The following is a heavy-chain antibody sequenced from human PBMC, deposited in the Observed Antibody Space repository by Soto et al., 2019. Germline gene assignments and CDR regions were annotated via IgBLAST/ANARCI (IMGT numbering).Heavy chain of an antibody. Sequence: QVQLVESGGGVVQPGRSLRLSCAASGFTFSGLGMHWVRQAPGKGLEWVAVIRYDGSNIYYAGAVKGRFTIARDNSKDTLYLEMNSLWADDTAVYYCARDGVGHTTFFGYFDSWGQGTLVTVSS. V-gene: IGHV3-33*01. D-gene: IGHD1-26*01. CDR3: ARDGVGHTTFFGYFDS. CDR2: IRYDGSNI. CDR1: GFTFSGLG. J-gene: IGHJ4*02.